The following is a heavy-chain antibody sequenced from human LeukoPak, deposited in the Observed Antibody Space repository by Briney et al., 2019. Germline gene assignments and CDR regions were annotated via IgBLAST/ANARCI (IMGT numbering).Heavy chain of an antibody. V-gene: IGHV3-7*04. J-gene: IGHJ6*02. Sequence: GGSLRLSCAASGFTFSTYWMSWVRQAPGKGLEWVANIKQDGSDKYYVNSVKGRFTISRDNAKNSLYLQMNSLRAEDAAVYYCARHKSDWLSTGAPMDVCGQGTTVTVSS. D-gene: IGHD3-9*01. CDR1: GFTFSTYW. CDR2: IKQDGSDK. CDR3: ARHKSDWLSTGAPMDV.